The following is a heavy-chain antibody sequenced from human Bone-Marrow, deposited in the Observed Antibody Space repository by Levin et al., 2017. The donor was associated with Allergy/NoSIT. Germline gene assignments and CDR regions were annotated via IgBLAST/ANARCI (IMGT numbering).Heavy chain of an antibody. CDR1: GFTFSNYA. J-gene: IGHJ4*02. V-gene: IGHV3-23*01. CDR2: ITGSGDST. CDR3: AKGEVAKCCYSDDY. Sequence: HSGGSLRLSCAASGFTFSNYAMSGVRQAPGKGLEWVSTITGSGDSTYYADSVRGRFTISRDNSKTTLYLQMNSLRAEDTAIYYCAKGEVAKCCYSDDYWGQGTRVTVSS. D-gene: IGHD2-15*01.